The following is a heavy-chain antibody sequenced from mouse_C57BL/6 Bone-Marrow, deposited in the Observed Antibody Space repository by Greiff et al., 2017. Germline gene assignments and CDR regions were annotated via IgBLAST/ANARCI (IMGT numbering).Heavy chain of an antibody. D-gene: IGHD2-3*01. CDR3: ARGWLPFDY. Sequence: EVPLQQSGPELVKPGASVKISCKASGYTFTDYYMNWVKQSHGKSLEWIGDINPNNGGTSYNQKFKGKATLTVDKSSSTAYMELRSLTSEDSAVYYCARGWLPFDYWGQGTTLTVSS. CDR2: INPNNGGT. V-gene: IGHV1-26*01. J-gene: IGHJ2*01. CDR1: GYTFTDYY.